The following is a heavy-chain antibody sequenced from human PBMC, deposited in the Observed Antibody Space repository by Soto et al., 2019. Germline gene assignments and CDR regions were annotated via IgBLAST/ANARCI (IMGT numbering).Heavy chain of an antibody. J-gene: IGHJ4*02. V-gene: IGHV1-3*05. CDR3: ARVDGTY. Sequence: QVQLVQSGAEEKKPGASVKVSCKASGYTFTTYAIHWVRQAPGQGLEWMGWINPDNGNAKYSQKFQGRLTITRDTSATTAYMELSSLRSEDTAVYYCARVDGTYWSQGALVTVSS. CDR1: GYTFTTYA. CDR2: INPDNGNA. D-gene: IGHD1-26*01.